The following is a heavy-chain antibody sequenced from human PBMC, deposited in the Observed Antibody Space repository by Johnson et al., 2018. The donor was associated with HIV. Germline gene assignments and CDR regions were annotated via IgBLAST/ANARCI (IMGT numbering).Heavy chain of an antibody. CDR2: IRSKGNDYAT. D-gene: IGHD3-3*01. CDR3: ARIRSGRKPGDAFDI. CDR1: GFTFSGSA. Sequence: VQLVESGGGLVQPGGSLKLACAASGFTFSGSALHWVRQASGKGLEWVGHIRSKGNDYATAYAASVKGRFTISRDDSQNSLYVQMNSLRAEDTAVYYCARIRSGRKPGDAFDIWGQGTMVTVSS. J-gene: IGHJ3*02. V-gene: IGHV3-73*01.